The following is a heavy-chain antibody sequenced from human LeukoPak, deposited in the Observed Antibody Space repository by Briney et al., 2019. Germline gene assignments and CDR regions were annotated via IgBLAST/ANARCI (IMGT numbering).Heavy chain of an antibody. Sequence: GGSLRLSCAASGFTFSDYYMSWIRQAPGKGLEWVSYISSSGSTIYYADSVKGRFTISRDNAKNSLYLQMNSLRAEDTAVYYCAGGRPYSSSWYSDYRGQGTLVTVSS. D-gene: IGHD6-13*01. CDR3: AGGRPYSSSWYSDY. J-gene: IGHJ4*02. CDR2: ISSSGSTI. V-gene: IGHV3-11*01. CDR1: GFTFSDYY.